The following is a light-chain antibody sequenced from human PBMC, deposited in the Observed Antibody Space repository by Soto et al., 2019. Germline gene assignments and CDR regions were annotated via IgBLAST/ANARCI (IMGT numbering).Light chain of an antibody. J-gene: IGLJ1*01. CDR1: SSDVGSYNL. Sequence: QSVLTQPASVSGSPGQSITISCTGTSSDVGSYNLVSWYQQHPGKAPKLMIYEGSKRPSGVSNRFSGSKSGNTASLTISGIQAPEEADYSCRSYAGSRTLYVFGTGTKVTVL. V-gene: IGLV2-23*01. CDR2: EGS. CDR3: RSYAGSRTLYV.